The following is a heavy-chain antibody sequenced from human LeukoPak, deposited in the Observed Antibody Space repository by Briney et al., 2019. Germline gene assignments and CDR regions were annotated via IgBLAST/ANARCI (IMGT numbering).Heavy chain of an antibody. D-gene: IGHD3-3*01. CDR2: IYYSGST. Sequence: PSETLSLTCTVSGGSISSSSYSWGWIRQPPGKGLEWIGSIYYSGSTYYNPSLKSRVTISVDTSKNQFALKLSSVTAADTALYYCARGFVSDYWGQGTLVTVSS. CDR1: GGSISSSSYS. V-gene: IGHV4-39*06. J-gene: IGHJ4*02. CDR3: ARGFVSDY.